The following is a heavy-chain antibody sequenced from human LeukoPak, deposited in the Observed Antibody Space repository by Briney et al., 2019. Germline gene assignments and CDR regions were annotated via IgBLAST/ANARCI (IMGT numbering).Heavy chain of an antibody. CDR1: GFTFSSYA. V-gene: IGHV3-23*01. Sequence: GGSLRLSCAASGFTFSSYAMTWVRQAPGRGLEWVSSISGTGGVRHHADAVKGRFTISRDNSRNTLYLEMNSLRADDTALYYCSRDPNGDYVGAFDNWGQGTMVTVSS. D-gene: IGHD4-17*01. J-gene: IGHJ3*02. CDR2: ISGTGGVR. CDR3: SRDPNGDYVGAFDN.